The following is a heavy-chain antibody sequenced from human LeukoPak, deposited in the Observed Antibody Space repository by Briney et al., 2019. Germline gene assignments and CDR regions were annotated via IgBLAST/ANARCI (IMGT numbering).Heavy chain of an antibody. V-gene: IGHV5-10-1*01. CDR2: IDPSDSYT. CDR3: ARHDFGEFHFDY. CDR1: GYSFTSYW. D-gene: IGHD3-10*01. J-gene: IGHJ4*02. Sequence: GESLKISCKGSGYSFTSYWISWVRQTPGKGLEWMGRIDPSDSYTKYSPSFQGHVTISADKSINTAYLQWSSLKASDTAMYYCARHDFGEFHFDYWGQGTLVTVSS.